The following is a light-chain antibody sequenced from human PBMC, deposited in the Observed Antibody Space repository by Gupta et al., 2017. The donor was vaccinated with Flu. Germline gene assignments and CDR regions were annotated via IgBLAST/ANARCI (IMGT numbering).Light chain of an antibody. CDR1: QSVSSSY. V-gene: IGKV3-20*01. CDR2: AAS. J-gene: IGKJ1*01. Sequence: EIVLTQSPFTLSLSPGERATLSCRAIQSVSSSYLAWYQQKLGQAPRFLIYAASSSATGISERFSGSGSGTEFTLTISRLEPGDFAVYYCQEEGSSAPTFRQGSKAEI. CDR3: QEEGSSAPT.